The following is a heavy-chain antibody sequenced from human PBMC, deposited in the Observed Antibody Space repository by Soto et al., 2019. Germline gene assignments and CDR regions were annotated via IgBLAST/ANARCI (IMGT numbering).Heavy chain of an antibody. Sequence: QVQLQESGPGLVKPSGTLSLTCAFSSGSIISSNWWSWVRQPPGKGLEWIGEIYHSGSTNYNPSLKRRVTLSVDNSKNQFYLKLSSVTAADTAVYYCARLSYDFWSGHHYYYYYYMDVWGKGTTVTVSS. J-gene: IGHJ6*03. CDR1: SGSIISSNW. CDR3: ARLSYDFWSGHHYYYYYYMDV. CDR2: IYHSGST. V-gene: IGHV4-4*02. D-gene: IGHD3-3*01.